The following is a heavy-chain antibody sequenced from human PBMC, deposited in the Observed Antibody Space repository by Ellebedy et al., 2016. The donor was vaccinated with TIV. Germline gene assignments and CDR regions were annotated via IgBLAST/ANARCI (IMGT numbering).Heavy chain of an antibody. CDR2: ISYRGST. D-gene: IGHD2-21*02. CDR1: GGSIVNSPYF. V-gene: IGHV4-39*01. CDR3: ARVAAAGHLSSVDF. J-gene: IGHJ4*02. Sequence: SETLSLTXTVSGGSIVNSPYFWGWIRQPPGKGLVWIGSISYRGSTFYIPALKSRVTMSVDTSKDQFSLKVRSVTAADTAFYFCARVAAAGHLSSVDFWGQGTLVTVSS.